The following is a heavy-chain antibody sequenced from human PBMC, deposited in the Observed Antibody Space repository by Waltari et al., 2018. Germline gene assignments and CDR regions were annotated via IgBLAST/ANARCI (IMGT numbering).Heavy chain of an antibody. J-gene: IGHJ4*02. CDR3: ARAAAAAASFDY. V-gene: IGHV4-34*01. D-gene: IGHD6-13*01. CDR1: GGSFSGYY. CDR2: INHSGST. Sequence: QVQLQQWGAGLLKPSETLSLTCAVYGGSFSGYYWSWIRQPPGKGLEWIGEINHSGSTNYNPSLKSRVTISVDTSKNQFSLKLSSVTAADTAVYYCARAAAAAASFDYWGQGTLVTVSS.